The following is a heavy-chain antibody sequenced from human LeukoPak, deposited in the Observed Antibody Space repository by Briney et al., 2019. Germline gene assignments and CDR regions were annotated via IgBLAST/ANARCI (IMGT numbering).Heavy chain of an antibody. CDR3: ARDSSSTFSP. Sequence: AGTLSLTCAASGGSVSSGSYYWSWLRQPPGKGLEWIVYIYYSGSTNYNPSLKSRVTISVDTSKNQFSLKLSSVTAADTAVYYWARDSSSTFSPWGQGTLVTVSS. CDR1: GGSVSSGSYY. CDR2: IYYSGST. V-gene: IGHV4-61*01. D-gene: IGHD2-2*01. J-gene: IGHJ5*02.